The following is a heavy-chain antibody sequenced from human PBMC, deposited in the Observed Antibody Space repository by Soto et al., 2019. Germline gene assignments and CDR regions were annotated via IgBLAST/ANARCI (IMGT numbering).Heavy chain of an antibody. CDR1: GGSISSSSYY. D-gene: IGHD2-15*01. Sequence: QLQLQESGPGLVKPSETLSLTCTVSGGSISSSSYYWGWIRQPPGKGLEWIGSIYYSGSTYYNPSLKNRVTKPVDTSKNQFPLKLNSVNAADTAVYYCASRVRWSEGNDAFYILGKGTMVTVSS. V-gene: IGHV4-39*01. CDR2: IYYSGST. CDR3: ASRVRWSEGNDAFYI. J-gene: IGHJ3*02.